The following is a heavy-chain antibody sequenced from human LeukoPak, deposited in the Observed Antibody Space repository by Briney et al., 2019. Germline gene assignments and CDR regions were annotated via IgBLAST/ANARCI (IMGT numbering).Heavy chain of an antibody. D-gene: IGHD2/OR15-2a*01. CDR2: ISASGDHT. J-gene: IGHJ4*02. Sequence: GGSLRLSCAASGFTFGTYGLAWVRQAPGKGLEWVSAISASGDHTYYTDSVKGRFSISRDNSKNTLYLRMNSLRAEGTALYYCAKEMGNSQPFDYWGQGTLVTVSS. CDR1: GFTFGTYG. V-gene: IGHV3-23*01. CDR3: AKEMGNSQPFDY.